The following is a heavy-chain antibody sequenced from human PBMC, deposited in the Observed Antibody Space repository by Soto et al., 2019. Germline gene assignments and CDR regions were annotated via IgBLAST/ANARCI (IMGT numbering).Heavy chain of an antibody. V-gene: IGHV2-26*01. J-gene: IGHJ4*02. D-gene: IGHD5-12*01. Sequence: SGPPLVNPTETLTLTCTVSAFSLSNARMGVSWIRQPPGKALEWLAHIFSNDEKSYSTSLKSRLTISKDTSKSQVVLTMTNMDPVDTATYYCARMDIVATIVDYWGQGTLVNVSS. CDR1: AFSLSNARMG. CDR2: IFSNDEK. CDR3: ARMDIVATIVDY.